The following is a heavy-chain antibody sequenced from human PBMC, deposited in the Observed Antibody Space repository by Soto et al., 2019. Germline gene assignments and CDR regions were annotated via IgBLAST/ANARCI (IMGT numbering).Heavy chain of an antibody. CDR3: ARGARTGLGAFDI. D-gene: IGHD3-16*01. CDR1: GYTFTGYY. V-gene: IGHV1-2*04. CDR2: INPNSGGT. J-gene: IGHJ3*02. Sequence: GASVKVSCKASGYTFTGYYMHWVRQAPGQGLEWMGWINPNSGGTNYAQKFQGWVTMTRDTSISTAYMELSRLKSDDTAVYYCARGARTGLGAFDIWGQGTMVTVSS.